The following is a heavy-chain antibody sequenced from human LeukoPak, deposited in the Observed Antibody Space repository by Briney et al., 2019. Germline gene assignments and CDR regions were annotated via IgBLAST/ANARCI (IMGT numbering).Heavy chain of an antibody. D-gene: IGHD2-2*01. J-gene: IGHJ4*02. Sequence: PSETLSLTCAVSGGSISSSNWWSWVRQPPGKGLEWIGEIYHSGSTNYNPSLKSRVTISVDKSKNQFSLKLSSVTAADTAVYYCARALSSAIIPLFDYWGQGTLVTVSS. CDR2: IYHSGST. V-gene: IGHV4-4*02. CDR3: ARALSSAIIPLFDY. CDR1: GGSISSSNW.